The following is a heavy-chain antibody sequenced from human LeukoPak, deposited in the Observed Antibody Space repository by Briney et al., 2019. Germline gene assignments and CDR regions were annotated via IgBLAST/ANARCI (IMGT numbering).Heavy chain of an antibody. V-gene: IGHV4-4*09. CDR3: ARLRVSGSYLYYFDY. J-gene: IGHJ4*02. CDR2: ILTSWTT. Sequence: PSETLSLTCTVSNGSISSYHWSGVRQPPGKGLEWIGYILTSWTTNYNPSLKSRLTISVDTSKNPFNLKLSSVTAADTAVYYCARLRVSGSYLYYFDYWGQGTLVTVSS. CDR1: NGSISSYH. D-gene: IGHD1-26*01.